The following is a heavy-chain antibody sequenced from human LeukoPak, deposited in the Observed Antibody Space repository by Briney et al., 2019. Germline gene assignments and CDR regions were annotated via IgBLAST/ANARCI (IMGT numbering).Heavy chain of an antibody. Sequence: PGGSLRLSCAASGFTFSSYSMNWVRQAPGKGLEWVSSISSSSSYIYYADSVKGRFTISRDNAKNSLYLQMNSLRAEDTAVYYCAKAFDYDSSGSYFDYWGQGTLVTVSS. J-gene: IGHJ4*02. CDR3: AKAFDYDSSGSYFDY. D-gene: IGHD3-22*01. CDR1: GFTFSSYS. CDR2: ISSSSSYI. V-gene: IGHV3-21*01.